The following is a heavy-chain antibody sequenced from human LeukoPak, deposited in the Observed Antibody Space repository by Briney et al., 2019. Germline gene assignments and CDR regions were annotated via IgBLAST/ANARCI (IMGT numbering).Heavy chain of an antibody. D-gene: IGHD6-13*01. CDR3: AKDEGSSSVPDY. Sequence: GGSLRLSCAASGFTFSSYAMGWVRQAPGKGLEWVSAISGSGGSTYYADSVKGRFTISRDNSKNTLYLQMNSLRAEDTAVHYCAKDEGSSSVPDYWGQGTLVTVSS. J-gene: IGHJ4*02. CDR2: ISGSGGST. CDR1: GFTFSSYA. V-gene: IGHV3-23*01.